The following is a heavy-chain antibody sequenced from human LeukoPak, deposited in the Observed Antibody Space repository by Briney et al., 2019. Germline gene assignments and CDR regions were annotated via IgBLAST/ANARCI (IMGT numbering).Heavy chain of an antibody. V-gene: IGHV3-30*04. Sequence: PGRSLRLSCAASGFTFSSYDMHWVRQAPGKGLEWVAVISYDGSNKYYADSVKGRFTISRDNSKNTLYLQMNSLRAEDTAVYYCARALYSSSPPEFDYWGQGTLVTVSS. CDR2: ISYDGSNK. CDR1: GFTFSSYD. J-gene: IGHJ4*02. CDR3: ARALYSSSPPEFDY. D-gene: IGHD6-13*01.